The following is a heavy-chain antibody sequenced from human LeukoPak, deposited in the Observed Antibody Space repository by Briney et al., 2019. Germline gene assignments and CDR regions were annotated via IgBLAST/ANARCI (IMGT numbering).Heavy chain of an antibody. CDR3: AREVTTIGNYYMDV. Sequence: LTGGPLRLSCAASGFTVSTNYMSWVRQAPGKGLVWVSRIHDDGSSTTYADSVKGRFTISRDNAKNTLFLQMNSLGADDTAVYYCAREVTTIGNYYMDVWGKGTTVTISS. D-gene: IGHD4-17*01. CDR2: IHDDGSST. CDR1: GFTVSTNY. V-gene: IGHV3-74*01. J-gene: IGHJ6*03.